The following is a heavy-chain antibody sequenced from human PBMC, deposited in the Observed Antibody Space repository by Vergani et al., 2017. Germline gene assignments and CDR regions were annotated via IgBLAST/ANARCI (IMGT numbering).Heavy chain of an antibody. J-gene: IGHJ5*01. CDR3: AHSWNFWRRNGFDS. V-gene: IGHV1/OR15-1*04. CDR1: ESNFSDYN. D-gene: IGHD3-3*01. Sequence: QVQLMQSGPVMKKPGGSMKVSCQASESNFSDYNIHWVRQAPGQDLPWMGWISPKTGDTDYLQRFQDRFTMTRGASTKTVYLKMTRLTSDDTAIYYCAHSWNFWRRNGFDSWGPGTLVTVSS. CDR2: ISPKTGDT.